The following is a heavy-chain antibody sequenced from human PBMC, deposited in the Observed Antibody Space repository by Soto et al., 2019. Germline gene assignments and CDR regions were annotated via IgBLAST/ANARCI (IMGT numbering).Heavy chain of an antibody. J-gene: IGHJ4*02. Sequence: QVQLVQSGAEVKKPGSSVKVSCKASGGTFSSYTISWVRQAPGQGLDWMGRIIPILGIANYAQKFQGRVTITADKYTSTAYMELSSLRSEDTAVYYCARDPSVTAYYFDYWVQGTLVTVSS. CDR2: IIPILGIA. CDR1: GGTFSSYT. CDR3: ARDPSVTAYYFDY. V-gene: IGHV1-69*08. D-gene: IGHD4-17*01.